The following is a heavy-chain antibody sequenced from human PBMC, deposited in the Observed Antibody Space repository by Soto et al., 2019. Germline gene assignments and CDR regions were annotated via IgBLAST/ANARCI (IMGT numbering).Heavy chain of an antibody. J-gene: IGHJ6*02. V-gene: IGHV5-10-1*01. D-gene: IGHD4-4*01. CDR3: ARHPPSNYDYYYNCGMDV. Sequence: GSSLNSSCKVSAYSFTSYWISWLRQIPGGNLEWVGRSDPSDTYTNYRTPSQGYVTISADKSISTAYLQLSSLKASDTAMYYCARHPPSNYDYYYNCGMDVWCQGTTVTVS. CDR1: AYSFTSYW. CDR2: SDPSDTYT.